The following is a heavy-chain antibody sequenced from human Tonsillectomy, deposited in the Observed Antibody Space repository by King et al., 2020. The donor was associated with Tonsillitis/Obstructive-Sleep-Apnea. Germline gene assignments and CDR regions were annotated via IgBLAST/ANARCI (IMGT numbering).Heavy chain of an antibody. D-gene: IGHD2-2*01. V-gene: IGHV5-51*01. Sequence: VQLVESGAEVKKPGESLKISCTASGYSFTNYWIGWVRQMPGKGLEWMGIIYPGDSHTTYSPSFQGQVSISADKSISTAYLQWSTLKASDTAMYYCARRSLYCTTTSCPDAFDIWGQGTMVTVSS. CDR2: IYPGDSHT. CDR3: ARRSLYCTTTSCPDAFDI. J-gene: IGHJ3*02. CDR1: GYSFTNYW.